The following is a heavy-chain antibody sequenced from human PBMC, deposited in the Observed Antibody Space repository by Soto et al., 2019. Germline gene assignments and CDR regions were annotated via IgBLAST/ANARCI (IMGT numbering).Heavy chain of an antibody. CDR2: VSGSGGST. Sequence: EVQLLESGGGLVQPGGSLRLSCAASGFTFSSYAMCWVRQAPGKGLEWVSAVSGSGGSTYYADSVKGRFTISRDNSKNTLYLQMNSLSAEDTAVYYCAKDGPDGWTDSWYRFDYWGQGTLVTVSS. CDR1: GFTFSSYA. V-gene: IGHV3-23*01. J-gene: IGHJ4*02. D-gene: IGHD6-13*01. CDR3: AKDGPDGWTDSWYRFDY.